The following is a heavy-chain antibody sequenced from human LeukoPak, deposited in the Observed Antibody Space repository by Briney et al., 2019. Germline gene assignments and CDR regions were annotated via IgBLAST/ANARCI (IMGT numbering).Heavy chain of an antibody. CDR2: INHSGST. Sequence: SETLSLTCAVYGGSFSGYYWSWIRRPPGKGLEWIGEINHSGSTNYNPSLKSRVTISVDTSKNQFSLKLSSVTAADTAVYYCARGTQWLRRRYYFDYWGQGTLVTVSS. CDR1: GGSFSGYY. D-gene: IGHD5-12*01. J-gene: IGHJ4*02. CDR3: ARGTQWLRRRYYFDY. V-gene: IGHV4-34*01.